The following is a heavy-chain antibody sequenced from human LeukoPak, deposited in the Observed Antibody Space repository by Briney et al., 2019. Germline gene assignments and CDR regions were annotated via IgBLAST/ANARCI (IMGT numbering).Heavy chain of an antibody. V-gene: IGHV3-21*01. CDR2: ISSSSSYI. CDR3: ARPTYYYDSSGYYLPVAFDI. CDR1: GYSISSGYY. Sequence: ETLSLTCTVSGYSISSGYYWGWVPQAPGKGLEWVSSISSSSSYIYYADSVKGRFTISRDNAKNSLYLQMNSLRAEDTAVYYCARPTYYYDSSGYYLPVAFDIWGQGTMVTVSS. D-gene: IGHD3-22*01. J-gene: IGHJ3*02.